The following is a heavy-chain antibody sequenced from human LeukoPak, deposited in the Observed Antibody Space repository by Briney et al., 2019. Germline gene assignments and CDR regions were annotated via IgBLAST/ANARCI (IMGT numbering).Heavy chain of an antibody. D-gene: IGHD3-22*01. CDR3: ARDYYDSSGYYCLDY. V-gene: IGHV4-39*07. J-gene: IGHJ4*02. CDR2: IYYSGST. CDR1: GGSISSSSYY. Sequence: SETVSLTCTVSGGSISSSSYYWGWIRQPPGKGLEWIGSIYYSGSTYYNPSLKSRVTISVDTSKNQFSLKLSSVTAADTAVYYCARDYYDSSGYYCLDYWGQGTLVTVSS.